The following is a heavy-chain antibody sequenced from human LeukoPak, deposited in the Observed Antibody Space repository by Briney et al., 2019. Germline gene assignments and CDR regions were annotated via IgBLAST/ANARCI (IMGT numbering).Heavy chain of an antibody. Sequence: PGGSLRLSCAASEFTVTTNHMTWVRQAPGKGLEWVSVIYSGGSTYYADSVKGRFTIPRDNSKNTLYLQMNSLRAEDTAVYYCARGPYDNSGYRFDYWGQGTLVTVSS. V-gene: IGHV3-66*01. CDR2: IYSGGST. J-gene: IGHJ4*02. D-gene: IGHD3-22*01. CDR3: ARGPYDNSGYRFDY. CDR1: EFTVTTNH.